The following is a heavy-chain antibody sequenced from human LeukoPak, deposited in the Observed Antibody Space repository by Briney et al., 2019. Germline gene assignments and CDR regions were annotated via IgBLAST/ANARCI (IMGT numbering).Heavy chain of an antibody. CDR1: GGTFSSYA. CDR3: ARGYCSSTSCYALYNWFDP. CDR2: IIPIFGTA. V-gene: IGHV1-69*13. Sequence: GASVKVSCKASGGTFSSYAISWVRQAPGQGLEWMGGIIPIFGTANYAQKFQGRVTITADESTSTAYMELSSLRSEDTAVYYCARGYCSSTSCYALYNWFDPWGQGTLVTVSS. J-gene: IGHJ5*02. D-gene: IGHD2-2*01.